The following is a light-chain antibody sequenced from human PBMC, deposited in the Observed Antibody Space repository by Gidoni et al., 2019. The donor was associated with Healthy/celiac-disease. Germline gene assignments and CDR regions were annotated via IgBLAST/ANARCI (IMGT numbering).Light chain of an antibody. V-gene: IGKV1-5*03. Sequence: EIQMTQSPSTLSASVGDRVTLTCRASQSISSWLAWYQQKPGKAPKLLIYKASSLESGVPSRFSGSGSGTEFTLTISSLQSDDFATYYCQQYNSYAYTFGQGTKLEIK. J-gene: IGKJ2*01. CDR3: QQYNSYAYT. CDR1: QSISSW. CDR2: KAS.